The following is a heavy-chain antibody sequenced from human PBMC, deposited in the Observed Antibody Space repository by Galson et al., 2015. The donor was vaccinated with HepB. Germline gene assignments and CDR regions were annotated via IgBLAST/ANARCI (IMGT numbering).Heavy chain of an antibody. CDR1: GGSISSSSYY. Sequence: ETLSLTCTVSGGSISSSSYYWDWIRQPPGKGLEWIATIYNSVTTYYNPSLKSRVTISVDTSRNQFSLNLNSVTAADTAVYFCARHPLDSADGIAFDIWGHRTMVTVSS. J-gene: IGHJ3*02. D-gene: IGHD6-13*01. CDR2: IYNSVTT. CDR3: ARHPLDSADGIAFDI. V-gene: IGHV4-39*01.